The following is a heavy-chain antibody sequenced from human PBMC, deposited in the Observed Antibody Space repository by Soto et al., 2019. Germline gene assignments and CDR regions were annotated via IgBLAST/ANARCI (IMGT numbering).Heavy chain of an antibody. J-gene: IGHJ4*02. CDR3: AHIDPEIVTVGGHGGFDY. D-gene: IGHD5-12*01. Sequence: QITLKESGPTLVRPPQTLTLTCTFSGFSLTSGVGVGWIRQPPGKALEWLALIYWDDDKRYSPSLKNRLTITKDTPKNLVVLTMTNVGPVDTATYFCAHIDPEIVTVGGHGGFDYWGQGTLVTVSS. CDR2: IYWDDDK. CDR1: GFSLTSGVG. V-gene: IGHV2-5*02.